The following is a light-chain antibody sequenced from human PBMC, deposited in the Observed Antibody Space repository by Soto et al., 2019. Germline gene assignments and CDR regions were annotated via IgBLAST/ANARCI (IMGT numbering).Light chain of an antibody. CDR2: AAS. V-gene: IGKV1-8*01. Sequence: AIRMTQSPSSLSASTGDRATITCRASQGISSYLAWYQQKPGKAPKLLIYAASTLQSGVPSRFSGSGSGTDFTLTISCLQSEDFATYYCQQYYSYPTFGQGTRLEI. CDR1: QGISSY. J-gene: IGKJ5*01. CDR3: QQYYSYPT.